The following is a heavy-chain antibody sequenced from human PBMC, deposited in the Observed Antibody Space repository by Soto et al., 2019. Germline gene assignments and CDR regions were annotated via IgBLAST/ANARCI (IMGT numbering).Heavy chain of an antibody. CDR2: MNGAATST. CDR3: ARGGADHYNYGLDV. V-gene: IGHV3-23*05. CDR1: GFTLPTYA. Sequence: GGSLRLSCAASGFTLPTYAMTWVRQPPGKGLEWVSSMNGAATSTSYADSVKGRFTTSRDTSRNTLYLDMRILRPEDTAVYYCARGGADHYNYGLDVWGQGTTVTVSS. J-gene: IGHJ6*02. D-gene: IGHD3-10*01.